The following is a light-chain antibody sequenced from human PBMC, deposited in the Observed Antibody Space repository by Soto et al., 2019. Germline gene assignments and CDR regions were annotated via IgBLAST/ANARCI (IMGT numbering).Light chain of an antibody. CDR1: SSNIGAEYD. CDR2: GDN. CDR3: CSYAGSYSFV. V-gene: IGLV1-40*01. Sequence: QSVLTQPPSVSGAPGQRVAISCTGSSSNIGAEYDVHWYQQLPGTAPKRLIYGDNNRPSGVPDRFSGSKSGTSASLAITGLQPEDEADYYCCSYAGSYSFVFGTGTKSPS. J-gene: IGLJ1*01.